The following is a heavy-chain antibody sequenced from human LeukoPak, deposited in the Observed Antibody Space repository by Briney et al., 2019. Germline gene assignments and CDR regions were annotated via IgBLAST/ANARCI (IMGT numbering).Heavy chain of an antibody. CDR1: GGPISSNY. Sequence: PSETLSLTCTVSGGPISSNYWSWIRQPPGKGLKWIGYTYYSGSTNYNPSLKRRVTISVDTSKNQFSLKLSSVTAADTAVYYCARRTSLRYYYYGMDVWGQGTTVTVSS. J-gene: IGHJ6*02. V-gene: IGHV4-59*08. CDR2: TYYSGST. D-gene: IGHD3/OR15-3a*01. CDR3: ARRTSLRYYYYGMDV.